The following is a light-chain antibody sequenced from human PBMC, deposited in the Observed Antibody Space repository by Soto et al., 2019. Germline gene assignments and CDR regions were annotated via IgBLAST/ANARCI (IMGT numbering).Light chain of an antibody. J-gene: IGKJ3*01. Sequence: EIVLTQSPATLSLSRGERATLSCRASQSIDNYLAWYQQKPGQAPRLLIYDASIRATGIPARFSGSGSGTDFTLTISSLETEDFAVYYCQQRSNWPPFTFGPGTKVDI. V-gene: IGKV3-11*01. CDR2: DAS. CDR3: QQRSNWPPFT. CDR1: QSIDNY.